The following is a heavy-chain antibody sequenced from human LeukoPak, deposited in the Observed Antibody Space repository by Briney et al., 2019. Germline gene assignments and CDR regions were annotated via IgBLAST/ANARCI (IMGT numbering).Heavy chain of an antibody. CDR2: IYTSGTT. D-gene: IGHD1-7*01. V-gene: IGHV4-4*07. CDR1: GDSMSSYY. Sequence: PSETLSLTCNVSGDSMSSYYWSWIRQPAGRGLEWIGRIYTSGTTDYNPSLRSRVTMSVDTSKNQFSLNLSSVTAADTAVYFCARGIGTTNFDYWGQGTLVTVS. J-gene: IGHJ4*02. CDR3: ARGIGTTNFDY.